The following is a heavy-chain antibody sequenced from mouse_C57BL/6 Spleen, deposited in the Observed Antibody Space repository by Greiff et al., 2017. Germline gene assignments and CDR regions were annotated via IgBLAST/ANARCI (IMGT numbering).Heavy chain of an antibody. CDR3: AIEGLGPAWFAY. CDR2: IHPSDSDT. CDR1: GYTFTSYW. Sequence: VQLQQPGAELVKPGASVKVSCKASGYTFTSYWMHWVQQSPGQGLEWIGRIHPSDSDTNYNQKFKGKITLTVDKSSSTAYMQHSSLTSEDSAVYYCAIEGLGPAWFAYWGQGTLVTVSA. J-gene: IGHJ3*01. D-gene: IGHD4-1*01. V-gene: IGHV1-74*01.